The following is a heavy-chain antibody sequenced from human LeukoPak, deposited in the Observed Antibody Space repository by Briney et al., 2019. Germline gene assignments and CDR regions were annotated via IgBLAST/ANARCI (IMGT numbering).Heavy chain of an antibody. J-gene: IGHJ4*02. CDR1: GYSFTSYW. V-gene: IGHV5-51*01. Sequence: GESLKISCKGSGYSFTSYWIGWVRQMPGKGLEWMGIIYPGDSDTRYSPSFQGQVTISADKSINTAYLQWSSLKASDTAIYYCARRSIFTWIDYWGQGTLVTVSS. CDR2: IYPGDSDT. CDR3: ARRSIFTWIDY. D-gene: IGHD2/OR15-2a*01.